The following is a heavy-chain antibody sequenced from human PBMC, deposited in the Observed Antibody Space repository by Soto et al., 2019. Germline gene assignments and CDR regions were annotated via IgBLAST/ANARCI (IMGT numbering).Heavy chain of an antibody. D-gene: IGHD3-10*01. J-gene: IGHJ4*02. CDR3: ARGGWFGESPPKFYVDY. CDR1: GFIFSGYW. Sequence: EVQLVESVGGLVQPGGSLRLSCTASGFIFSGYWLHWVRQAPGKGLVWVSRINNDGSSTTYADSVKGRFTISRDNAKKRLYLQMNSLRVEDTAVYYCARGGWFGESPPKFYVDYWGQGTLVTVSS. V-gene: IGHV3-74*01. CDR2: INNDGSST.